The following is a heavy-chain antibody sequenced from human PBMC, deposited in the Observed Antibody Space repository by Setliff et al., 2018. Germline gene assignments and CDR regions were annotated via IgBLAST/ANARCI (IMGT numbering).Heavy chain of an antibody. CDR1: GGTFNNYA. V-gene: IGHV1-69*13. CDR3: ARENLLTGPNTFDL. CDR2: IIPIFHSP. Sequence: SVKVSCKASGGTFNNYALSWVRQAPGQGLEWMGGIIPIFHSPNYAQSFQGRVAISADESTSSVFLELSSLRSEDTAVYHCARENLLTGPNTFDLWGPGTMVTVSS. D-gene: IGHD3-9*01. J-gene: IGHJ3*01.